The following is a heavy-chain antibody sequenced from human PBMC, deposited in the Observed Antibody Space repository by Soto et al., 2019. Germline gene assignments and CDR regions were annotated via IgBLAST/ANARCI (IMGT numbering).Heavy chain of an antibody. CDR2: TYYRSKWYN. CDR1: GDSVSSNSAA. V-gene: IGHV6-1*01. J-gene: IGHJ4*02. CDR3: ASARGWLTAATPGVFDY. Sequence: SQTLSLTCAISGDSVSSNSAAWNWIRQSPSRGLEWLGRTYYRSKWYNDYAVSVKSRITINPDTSKNQFSLQLNSVTPEDTAVYYCASARGWLTAATPGVFDYWGQGTLVTVSS. D-gene: IGHD2-15*01.